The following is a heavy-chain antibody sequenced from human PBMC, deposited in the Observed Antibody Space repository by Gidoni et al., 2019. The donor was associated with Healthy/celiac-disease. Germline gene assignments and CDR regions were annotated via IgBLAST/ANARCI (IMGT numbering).Heavy chain of an antibody. J-gene: IGHJ4*02. CDR1: GFTFSSYE. V-gene: IGHV3-48*03. Sequence: EVQLVESGGGLVQPGGSLRLSRAAYGFTFSSYEMNWVRQAPGKGLEWVSYISSSGSTIYYADSVKGRFTISRDNAKNSLYLQMNSLRAEDTAVYYCARESADSSDTLLWDYWGQGTLVTVSS. CDR2: ISSSGSTI. D-gene: IGHD3-22*01. CDR3: ARESADSSDTLLWDY.